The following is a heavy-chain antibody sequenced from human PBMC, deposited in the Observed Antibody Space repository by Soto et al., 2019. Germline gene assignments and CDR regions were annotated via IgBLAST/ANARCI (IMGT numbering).Heavy chain of an antibody. CDR1: GPTFIAYY. J-gene: IGHJ4*02. D-gene: IGHD2-8*01. Sequence: QLVQSGAEVKKPGASVRVSCKTSGPTFIAYYIHWVRQAPGQGLEWMGWIDPKSGGTTYEQKFLGRVTMTRDTSMNTGYIDLNRLTSDDTAVYYCARVSVYVPEWGQGTLITVSS. CDR2: IDPKSGGT. CDR3: ARVSVYVPE. V-gene: IGHV1-2*02.